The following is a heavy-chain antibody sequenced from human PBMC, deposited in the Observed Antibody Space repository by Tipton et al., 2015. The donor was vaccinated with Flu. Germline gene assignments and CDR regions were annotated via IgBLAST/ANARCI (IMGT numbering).Heavy chain of an antibody. J-gene: IGHJ6*02. CDR1: GIDFSSYG. Sequence: SLRLSCAASGIDFSSYGMHWVRQAPGKGLEWVAVIWYDGSNKYYADSVKGRFTISRDNSKNTVYLEMNSLRVEDTAVYHCARDRSRSGGTPMINYYYGMDVWGQGTTVTVSS. V-gene: IGHV3-33*01. CDR3: ARDRSRSGGTPMINYYYGMDV. D-gene: IGHD2-15*01. CDR2: IWYDGSNK.